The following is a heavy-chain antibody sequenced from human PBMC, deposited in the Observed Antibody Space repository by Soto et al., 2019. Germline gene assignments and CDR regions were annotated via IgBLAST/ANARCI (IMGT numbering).Heavy chain of an antibody. D-gene: IGHD5-18*01. Sequence: GGSLXLSCAASGFXFCSYAMHWVRQAPGKGLEWVAVISYDGSNKYYADSVKGRFTISRDNSKNTLYLQMNSLRAEDTAVYYCARSQEQLYYYYYYGMDVWGQGTTVTVSS. CDR1: GFXFCSYA. V-gene: IGHV3-30-3*01. CDR2: ISYDGSNK. CDR3: ARSQEQLYYYYYYGMDV. J-gene: IGHJ6*02.